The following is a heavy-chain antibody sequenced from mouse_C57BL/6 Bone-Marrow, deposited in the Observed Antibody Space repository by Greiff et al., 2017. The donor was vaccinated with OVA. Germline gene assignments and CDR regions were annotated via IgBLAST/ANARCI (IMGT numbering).Heavy chain of an antibody. CDR3: AREGNY. V-gene: IGHV1-69*01. CDR2: IDPSDSYT. J-gene: IGHJ2*01. Sequence: QVQLQQSGAELVMPGASVKLSCKASGYTFTSYWMHWVKQRPGQGLEWIGEIDPSDSYTNYNQKFKGKSTLTVDKSSSTAYMQLSSLTSEDSAVYYCAREGNYWGQGTTLTVSP. CDR1: GYTFTSYW.